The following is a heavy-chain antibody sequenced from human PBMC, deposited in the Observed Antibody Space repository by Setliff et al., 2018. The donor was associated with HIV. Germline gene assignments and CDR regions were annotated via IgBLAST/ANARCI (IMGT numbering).Heavy chain of an antibody. CDR2: INPSGSP. V-gene: IGHV4-34*01. D-gene: IGHD1-26*01. J-gene: IGHJ4*02. CDR3: ARGGGPTTAYYD. Sequence: PSETLSLTCDGYGGSLSSYYWTWIRQAPGKGLEWIGEINPSGSPDYNPSLKSRVTISVDTSRKQSSLKLKSVTVAGTAVYFCARGGGPTTAYYDWGQGTLVTVSS. CDR1: GGSLSSYY.